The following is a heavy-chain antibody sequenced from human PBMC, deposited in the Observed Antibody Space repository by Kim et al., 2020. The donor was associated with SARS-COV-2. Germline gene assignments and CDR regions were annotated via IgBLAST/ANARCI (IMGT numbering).Heavy chain of an antibody. D-gene: IGHD2-2*02. V-gene: IGHV4-34*01. J-gene: IGHJ4*02. CDR3: ARGMGVVPAALPFDY. Sequence: SETLSLTCAVYGGSFSGYYWSWIRQPPGKGLEWIGEINHSGSTNYNPSLKSRVTISVDTSKNQFSLKLSSVTAADTAVYYCARGMGVVPAALPFDYWGQGTLVTVSS. CDR2: INHSGST. CDR1: GGSFSGYY.